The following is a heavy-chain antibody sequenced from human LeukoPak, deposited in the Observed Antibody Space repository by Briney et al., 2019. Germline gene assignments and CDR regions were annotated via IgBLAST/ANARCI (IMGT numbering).Heavy chain of an antibody. J-gene: IGHJ4*02. CDR3: ARDWATRRFDY. CDR1: GFVFSGYG. D-gene: IGHD1-26*01. Sequence: GGSLRLSCAASGFVFSGYGMHWVRQAPGKGLEWVAVIWYGGSDKYYGDSVKGRFTISRDNSKNTLYLQMNSLRAEDTAVYYCARDWATRRFDYWGQGTLVTVSS. CDR2: IWYGGSDK. V-gene: IGHV3-33*01.